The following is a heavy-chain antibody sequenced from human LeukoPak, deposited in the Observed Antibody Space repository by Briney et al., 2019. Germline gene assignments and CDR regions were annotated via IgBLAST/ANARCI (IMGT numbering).Heavy chain of an antibody. J-gene: IGHJ5*02. CDR3: AGYHGRNPPRYCSSTSCYGWNWFDP. Sequence: SETLXXICXVXGGSFSGYYWSWVRQPPGKGREGIGEINXSGSTNYNPSLTSRGTISVDTTKNKFSLTLSDVATADTAVGYFAGYHGRNPPRYCSSTSCYGWNWFDPWGQGTLVTVSS. CDR1: GGSFSGYY. CDR2: INXSGST. D-gene: IGHD2-2*01. V-gene: IGHV4-34*01.